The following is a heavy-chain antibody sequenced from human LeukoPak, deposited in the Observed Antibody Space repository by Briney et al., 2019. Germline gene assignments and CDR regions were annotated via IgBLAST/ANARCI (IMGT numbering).Heavy chain of an antibody. CDR2: IRYDGSNK. J-gene: IGHJ4*02. D-gene: IGHD1-26*01. Sequence: PGGSLRLSCAASGFTFSSYGMHWVRQAPGKGLEWVAFIRYDGSNKYYADSVKGRFTISRDNSKNTLYLQMNSLRAEDTAVYYCAKDGNGWYVGATDYWGQGTLVTVSS. CDR1: GFTFSSYG. CDR3: AKDGNGWYVGATDY. V-gene: IGHV3-30*02.